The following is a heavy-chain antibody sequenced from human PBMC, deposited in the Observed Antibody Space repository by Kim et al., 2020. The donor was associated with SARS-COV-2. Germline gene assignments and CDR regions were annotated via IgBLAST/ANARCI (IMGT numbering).Heavy chain of an antibody. CDR3: ANGGSGLGGMNV. CDR2: TYYRSKWFN. D-gene: IGHD3-16*01. J-gene: IGHJ6*02. Sequence: SQTLSLTCAISGESVSSNNAAWNWIRQSPSRGLEWLGRTYYRSKWFNDYALCVKSRITINPDTSKNHFSLQLSSVTPEDTAVYYCANGGSGLGGMNVWGQGTTVTVSS. CDR1: GESVSSNNAA. V-gene: IGHV6-1*01.